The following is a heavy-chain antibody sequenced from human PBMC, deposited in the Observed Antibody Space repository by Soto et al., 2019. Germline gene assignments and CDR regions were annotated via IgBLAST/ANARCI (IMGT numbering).Heavy chain of an antibody. D-gene: IGHD1-26*01. CDR2: IYYSGST. CDR3: ARGLGAPTPPPFDP. Sequence: QVQLQESGPGLVKPSETLSLTCTVSGGSVSSGSYYWSWIRQPPGKGLEWIGYIYYSGSTNYNPSLKSRVTISVDTSKNQFSLKLSSVTAADTAVYYCARGLGAPTPPPFDPWGQGTLVTVSS. V-gene: IGHV4-61*01. J-gene: IGHJ5*02. CDR1: GGSVSSGSYY.